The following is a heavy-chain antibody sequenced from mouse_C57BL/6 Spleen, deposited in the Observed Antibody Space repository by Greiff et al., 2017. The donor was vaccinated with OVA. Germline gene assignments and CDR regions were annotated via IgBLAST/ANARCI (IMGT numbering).Heavy chain of an antibody. CDR2: IYPRSGNT. CDR1: GYTFTSYG. J-gene: IGHJ4*01. D-gene: IGHD2-1*01. V-gene: IGHV1-81*01. CDR3: ARSRRGNYLFYAMDY. Sequence: VQLQESGAELARPGASVKLSCKASGYTFTSYGISWVKQRTGQGLEWIGEIYPRSGNTYYNEKFKGKATLTADKSSSTAYMELRSLTSEDSAVYFCARSRRGNYLFYAMDYWGQGTSVTVSS.